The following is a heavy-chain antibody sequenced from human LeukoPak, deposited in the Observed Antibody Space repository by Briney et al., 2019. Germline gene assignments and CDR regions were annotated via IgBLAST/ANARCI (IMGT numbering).Heavy chain of an antibody. CDR3: ARHMSVSYDAFDL. J-gene: IGHJ3*01. D-gene: IGHD3-10*01. Sequence: ASETLSLTCTVSGGSLTGYYWSWIRQPPGKGLEWLAYVYYTGRTLYNPSLESRVTISVDTSKTQISLKLTSVTAADTAVYYCARHMSVSYDAFDLWGRGTPVTVSS. CDR1: GGSLTGYY. V-gene: IGHV4-59*08. CDR2: VYYTGRT.